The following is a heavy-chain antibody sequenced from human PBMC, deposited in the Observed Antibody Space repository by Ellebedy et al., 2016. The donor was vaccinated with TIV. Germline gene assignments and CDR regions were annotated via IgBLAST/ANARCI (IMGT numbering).Heavy chain of an antibody. CDR1: GDSITSGGYS. Sequence: SETLSLXXTVSGDSITSGGYSWTWIRQPPGKGLEWIGYIYPGGRRRSNPSLQSRVAISVDTSKNQFSLKLTSVTAADTAIYYCARLCSSFSCSGAFDFWGQGILVTVSS. CDR3: ARLCSSFSCSGAFDF. V-gene: IGHV4-30-2*01. D-gene: IGHD3-10*02. CDR2: IYPGGRR. J-gene: IGHJ4*02.